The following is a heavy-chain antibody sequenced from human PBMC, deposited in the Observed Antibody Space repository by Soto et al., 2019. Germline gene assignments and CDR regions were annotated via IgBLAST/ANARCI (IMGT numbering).Heavy chain of an antibody. V-gene: IGHV4-30-4*01. CDR1: GGAIKNGDYY. CDR3: ARVNLVTAAYSCDS. Sequence: SETLSLTCTVSGGAIKNGDYYCSWIRQPPGKGLEWIGYIYYSGRTDYSPALKSRVTISVDTSENQFSLELSSVTAADTAVYYCARVNLVTAAYSCDSWGQGTLVTVSS. CDR2: IYYSGRT. J-gene: IGHJ4*02. D-gene: IGHD1-1*01.